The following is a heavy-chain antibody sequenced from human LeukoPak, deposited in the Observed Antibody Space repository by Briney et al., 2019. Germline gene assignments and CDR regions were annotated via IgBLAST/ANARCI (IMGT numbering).Heavy chain of an antibody. Sequence: PGGSLRLSCAASGFSVSNNYMSWVRQAPGKGLEWVSVIYSGGSTFYADSVKGRFTISRDNSKNTLYLQMKSLRAEDTAVYYCASDSDSPEYFQHWGQGTLVTVSS. CDR3: ASDSDSPEYFQH. D-gene: IGHD2-15*01. J-gene: IGHJ1*01. V-gene: IGHV3-66*01. CDR1: GFSVSNNY. CDR2: IYSGGST.